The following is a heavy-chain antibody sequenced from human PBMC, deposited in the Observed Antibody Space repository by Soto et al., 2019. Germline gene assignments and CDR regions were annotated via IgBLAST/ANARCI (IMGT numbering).Heavy chain of an antibody. CDR2: TSYDGSDK. V-gene: IGHV3-30*05. Sequence: QVHLVESGGGVVQPGTSLRVSCVGSGFTFRSYVIHWVRQAPGKGLEWVALTSYDGSDKYYADSVRGRFTISRDNSRNTGDFKIERLRLEGTAFLFRAGWGTAGGLDVWGQGTLVSVSS. CDR3: AGWGTAGGLDV. J-gene: IGHJ1*01. D-gene: IGHD3-16*01. CDR1: GFTFRSYV.